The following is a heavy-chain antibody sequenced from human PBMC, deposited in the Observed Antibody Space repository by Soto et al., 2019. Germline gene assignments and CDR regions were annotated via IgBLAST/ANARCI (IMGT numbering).Heavy chain of an antibody. J-gene: IGHJ5*01. Sequence: SETLSFTCSVSGDSISTVDYFWAWIRQPPGQALEYIGYIYKSTTTYYNPSFESRVAISLDTSKSQFSLTVTSVTAADTAVYFCARGRYCLTGRCFPNWFDSWGQGTLVTVSS. CDR3: ARGRYCLTGRCFPNWFDS. V-gene: IGHV4-30-4*01. CDR2: IYKSTTT. D-gene: IGHD2-15*01. CDR1: GDSISTVDYF.